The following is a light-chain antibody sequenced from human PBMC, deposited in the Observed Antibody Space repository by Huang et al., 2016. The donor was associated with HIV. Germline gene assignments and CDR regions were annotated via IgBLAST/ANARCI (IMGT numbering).Light chain of an antibody. CDR3: QQRAGFYI. J-gene: IGKJ2*01. CDR2: DTF. CDR1: QTISSY. V-gene: IGKV3-11*01. Sequence: IVLTQSPATLSLSPGERATRSCRASQTISSYLAWYQQKFGQAPRLLIYDTFHRASGIPAGFGGGGSGTDFTLTISSLEPEDFAVYYCQQRAGFYILGQETKLEIK.